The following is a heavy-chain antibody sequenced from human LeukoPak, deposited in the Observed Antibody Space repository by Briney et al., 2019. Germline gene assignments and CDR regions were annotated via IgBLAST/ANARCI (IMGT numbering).Heavy chain of an antibody. CDR1: GFTLSSYA. V-gene: IGHV3-30-3*01. D-gene: IGHD2-15*01. J-gene: IGHJ4*02. CDR3: ARWDSKAPIIVASFDN. Sequence: PGGSLRPSCVTSGFTLSSYAIHWVRQAPGKGLEWVAAISGFGFSKYYADSVKGRFTISRDNSKNTVYLDINNLRTEDTAVYHCARWDSKAPIIVASFDNWGQGTLVTVSS. CDR2: ISGFGFSK.